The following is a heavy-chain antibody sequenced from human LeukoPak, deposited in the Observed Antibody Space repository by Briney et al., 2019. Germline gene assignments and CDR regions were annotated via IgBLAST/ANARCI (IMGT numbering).Heavy chain of an antibody. D-gene: IGHD6-19*01. V-gene: IGHV3-23*01. CDR3: AKARLSTGWAYNDY. Sequence: GGSLRLSCAASGFTFSGYAMSWVRQAPGKGLEWVSAIVGGGGTTFYADSVKGRFTISRDNSKNTVFPQMNSLRAEDTAVYFCAKARLSTGWAYNDYWGQGTLVTVSS. J-gene: IGHJ4*02. CDR1: GFTFSGYA. CDR2: IVGGGGTT.